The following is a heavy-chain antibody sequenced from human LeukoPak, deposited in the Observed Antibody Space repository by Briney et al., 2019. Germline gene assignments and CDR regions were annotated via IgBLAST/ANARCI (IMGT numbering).Heavy chain of an antibody. CDR1: GFTFGSHA. J-gene: IGHJ4*02. V-gene: IGHV3-33*06. CDR2: IWFDGTYK. Sequence: QPGGSLRLSCAPSGFTFGSHAMHWVRQAPGKGLEWVAIIWFDGTYKYYVDSVKGRFTVSRDNSDNMLYMQMSSLRAEDTAVYYCAKAGDKWNDPWFSDFWGLGILVTVSS. CDR3: AKAGDKWNDPWFSDF. D-gene: IGHD1-1*01.